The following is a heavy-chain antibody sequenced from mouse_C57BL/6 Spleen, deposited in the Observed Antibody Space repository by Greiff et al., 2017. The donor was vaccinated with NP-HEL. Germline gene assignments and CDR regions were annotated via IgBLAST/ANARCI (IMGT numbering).Heavy chain of an antibody. J-gene: IGHJ4*01. V-gene: IGHV1-69*01. Sequence: QVQLQQPGAELVMPGASVKLSCKASGYTFTSYWMHWVKQRPGQGLEWIGEIDPSDSYTNYNQKFKGKSTLTVDKSSSTAYMQLSSLTSEDSAVYYCARGGNYYAMDYWGQGTSVTVSS. CDR1: GYTFTSYW. CDR2: IDPSDSYT. CDR3: ARGGNYYAMDY.